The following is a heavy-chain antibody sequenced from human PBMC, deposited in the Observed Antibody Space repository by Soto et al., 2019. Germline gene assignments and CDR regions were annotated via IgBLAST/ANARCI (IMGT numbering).Heavy chain of an antibody. V-gene: IGHV3-9*01. CDR3: AKDIYLRGATPDAFDI. CDR2: ISWNSGSI. Sequence: GGSVRLSCAASGFTFDDYAMHWVRQAPGKGLEWVSGISWNSGSIGYADSVKGRFTISRDNAKNSLYLQMNSLRAEDTALYYCAKDIYLRGATPDAFDIWGQGTMVTVSS. J-gene: IGHJ3*02. CDR1: GFTFDDYA. D-gene: IGHD5-12*01.